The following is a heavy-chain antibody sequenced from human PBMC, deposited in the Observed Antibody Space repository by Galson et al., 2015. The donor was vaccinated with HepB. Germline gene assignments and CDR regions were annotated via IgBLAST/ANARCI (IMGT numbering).Heavy chain of an antibody. CDR2: IIPILGIA. CDR1: GGTFSSYA. D-gene: IGHD2-15*01. J-gene: IGHJ6*02. V-gene: IGHV1-69*04. Sequence: SVKVSCKASGGTFSSYAISWVRQAPGQGLEWMGRIIPILGIANYAQKFQGRVTITADKSTSTAYMELSSLRSEDTAVYYFAREEIVVVVAATPPYYYYGMDVWGQGTTLTVSS. CDR3: AREEIVVVVAATPPYYYYGMDV.